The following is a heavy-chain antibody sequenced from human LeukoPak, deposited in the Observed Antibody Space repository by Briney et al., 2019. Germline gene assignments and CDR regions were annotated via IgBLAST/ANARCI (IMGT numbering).Heavy chain of an antibody. J-gene: IGHJ4*02. CDR3: ARDFGFRGVTGGDY. V-gene: IGHV3-48*03. CDR2: ISSSGSTK. D-gene: IGHD3-10*01. Sequence: QAGGSLRLSCAASGFTFSSYEMNWVRQTPGKGLEWVSYISSSGSTKYYADSVKGRFTISRDNSKNTLYLQMNSLRAEDTAVYYCARDFGFRGVTGGDYWGQGTLVTVSS. CDR1: GFTFSSYE.